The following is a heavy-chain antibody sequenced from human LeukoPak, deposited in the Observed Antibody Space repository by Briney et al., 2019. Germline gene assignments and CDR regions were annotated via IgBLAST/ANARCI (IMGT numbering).Heavy chain of an antibody. CDR2: IYYSGST. J-gene: IGHJ4*02. Sequence: PSETLSLTCNVSGASISTYYWSWIRQPPGKGLEWIGHIYYSGSTHYNPSLESRVTIATDTSKNQFSLKLSSVTAADTAVYYCASGPYPAAGTDHQFDYWGQGTLVTVSS. D-gene: IGHD6-13*01. CDR1: GASISTYY. V-gene: IGHV4-59*01. CDR3: ASGPYPAAGTDHQFDY.